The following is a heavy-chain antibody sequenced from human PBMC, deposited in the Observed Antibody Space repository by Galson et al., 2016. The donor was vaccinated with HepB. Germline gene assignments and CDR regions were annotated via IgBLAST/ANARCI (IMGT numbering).Heavy chain of an antibody. CDR1: GVAVRTNY. CDR3: AREAVGGTALDY. J-gene: IGHJ4*02. Sequence: SETLSLTCSVSGVAVRTNYWSWVRHLPGKGLEWLGYISYSGTADYNPSLKSRVSISMDKSKNQVSLKLNSTTAADTAVYYCAREAVGGTALDYWGQGTPVTVSS. D-gene: IGHD6-19*01. CDR2: ISYSGTA. V-gene: IGHV4-59*02.